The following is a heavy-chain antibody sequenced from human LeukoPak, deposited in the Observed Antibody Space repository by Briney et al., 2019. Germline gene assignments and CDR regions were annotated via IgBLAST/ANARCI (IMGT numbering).Heavy chain of an antibody. D-gene: IGHD4-23*01. Sequence: SETLSLTCAVSGGSISSNHWWSWVRQSPGKGLEWIGEIYHNGNTHYNPSLKSRVTISVDTSRTQFSLKLSSVTAADTAVYYCARRPLTTVIMTGGFDIWGQGTMVTVSS. CDR1: GGSISSNHW. CDR3: ARRPLTTVIMTGGFDI. CDR2: IYHNGNT. V-gene: IGHV4-4*02. J-gene: IGHJ3*02.